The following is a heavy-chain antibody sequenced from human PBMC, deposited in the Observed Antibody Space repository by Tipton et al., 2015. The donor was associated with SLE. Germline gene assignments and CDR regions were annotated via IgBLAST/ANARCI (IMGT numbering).Heavy chain of an antibody. D-gene: IGHD4-17*01. CDR1: DGSIRSTNYY. J-gene: IGHJ3*02. V-gene: IGHV4-39*07. CDR3: ARANDAEYGGAFDI. Sequence: TLSLTCTVSDGSIRSTNYYWGWTRQPPGKGLEWIGSIFYTGSTYYNPSLKSRVSFSIDTSKHQFSLKLNSVTAADTAVYYCARANDAEYGGAFDIWGQGTVVTVSS. CDR2: IFYTGST.